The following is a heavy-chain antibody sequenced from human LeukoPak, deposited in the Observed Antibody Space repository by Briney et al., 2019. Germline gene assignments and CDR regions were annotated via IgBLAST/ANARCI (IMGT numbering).Heavy chain of an antibody. CDR3: ARDEKDIVVVPAAMPGFDP. CDR2: INPNSGGT. CDR1: GYTFTDYY. J-gene: IGHJ5*02. V-gene: IGHV1-2*02. D-gene: IGHD2-2*01. Sequence: ASVKVSCMASGYTFTDYYMHWLRQAPGQGLEWMGWINPNSGGTNYAQNFQGRVTMTRDTSISTAYMELSRLRSDDTAVYYCARDEKDIVVVPAAMPGFDPWGQGTLVTVSS.